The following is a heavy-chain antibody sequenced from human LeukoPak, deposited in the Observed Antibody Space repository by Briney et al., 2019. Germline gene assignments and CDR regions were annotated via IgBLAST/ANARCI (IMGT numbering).Heavy chain of an antibody. Sequence: ASVKVSCKASGYTFTSYDINWVRQATGRGLEWMGWMNPNSGNTGYAQKFQGRVTMTRDTSISTAYMELSRLRSDDTAVYYCAREQQLVIDYWGQGTLVTVSS. CDR3: AREQQLVIDY. CDR1: GYTFTSYD. V-gene: IGHV1-8*01. CDR2: MNPNSGNT. J-gene: IGHJ4*02. D-gene: IGHD6-13*01.